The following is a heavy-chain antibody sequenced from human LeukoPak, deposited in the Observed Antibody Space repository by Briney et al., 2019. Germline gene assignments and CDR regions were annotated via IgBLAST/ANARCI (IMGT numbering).Heavy chain of an antibody. CDR1: GGSISSYY. CDR3: ARRSYYGSGSYYHFGNRNAFDI. CDR2: IYYSGST. D-gene: IGHD3-10*01. J-gene: IGHJ3*02. Sequence: PSETLSLTCTVPGGSISSYYWSWIRQPPGKGLEWIGYIYYSGSTNYNPSLKSRVTISVDTSKNQFSLKLSSVTAADTAVYYCARRSYYGSGSYYHFGNRNAFDIWGQGTMVTVSS. V-gene: IGHV4-59*08.